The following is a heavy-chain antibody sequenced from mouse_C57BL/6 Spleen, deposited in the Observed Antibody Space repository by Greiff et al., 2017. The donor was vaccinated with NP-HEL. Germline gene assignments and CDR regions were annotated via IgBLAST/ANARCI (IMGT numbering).Heavy chain of an antibody. J-gene: IGHJ2*01. Sequence: QVQLQQPGAELVRPGSSVKLSCKASGYTFTSYWMHWVKQRPIQGLEWIGNIDPSDSETHYNQKFKDKATLTVDKSSSTAYMQLSSLTSEDSAVYYCARSWDVRVFDYWGQGTTLTVSS. CDR2: IDPSDSET. V-gene: IGHV1-52*01. D-gene: IGHD4-1*01. CDR3: ARSWDVRVFDY. CDR1: GYTFTSYW.